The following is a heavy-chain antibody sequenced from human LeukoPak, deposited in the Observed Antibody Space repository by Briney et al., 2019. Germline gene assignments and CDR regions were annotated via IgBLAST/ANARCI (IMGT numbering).Heavy chain of an antibody. J-gene: IGHJ4*02. V-gene: IGHV4-34*01. CDR1: GGSFSGYY. CDR2: INHSGST. D-gene: IGHD2-15*01. CDR3: ARGGDIVVVVAATGFDY. Sequence: SETLSLTCAVYGGSFSGYYWSWLRQPPGKGLEWIGEINHSGSTNYNPSLKSRVTISVDTSKNQFSLKLSSVTAADTAVYYCARGGDIVVVVAATGFDYWGQGTLVTVSS.